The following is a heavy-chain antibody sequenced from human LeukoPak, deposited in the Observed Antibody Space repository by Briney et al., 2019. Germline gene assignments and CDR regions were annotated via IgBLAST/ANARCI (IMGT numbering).Heavy chain of an antibody. CDR1: GGSFSGYY. V-gene: IGHV4-34*01. J-gene: IGHJ6*03. CDR3: ARDTSQKGAHYMDV. Sequence: SETLSLTCAGYGGSFSGYYWSRIRQPPGKGLEWIGEINHSGSTNYNPSLRSRVTISVDTSKNQFSLKLSSVTAADTAVYYCARDTSQKGAHYMDVWGKGTTMTISS. D-gene: IGHD3-16*01. CDR2: INHSGST.